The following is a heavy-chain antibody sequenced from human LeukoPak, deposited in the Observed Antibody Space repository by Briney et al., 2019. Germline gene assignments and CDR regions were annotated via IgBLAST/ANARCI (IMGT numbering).Heavy chain of an antibody. J-gene: IGHJ4*02. Sequence: SETLSLTCTVSGYSISSGYYWGWIRQPPGQGLEWIGSIYHNGNTFYNPSLKSRVTISVDKSKNQFSLKLNSVTAADTAVYYCARGVRHFDWLPFDYWGQGTLVTVSS. CDR2: IYHNGNT. CDR3: ARGVRHFDWLPFDY. D-gene: IGHD3-9*01. V-gene: IGHV4-38-2*02. CDR1: GYSISSGYY.